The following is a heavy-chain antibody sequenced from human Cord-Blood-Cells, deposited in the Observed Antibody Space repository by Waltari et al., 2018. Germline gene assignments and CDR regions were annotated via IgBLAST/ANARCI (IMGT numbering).Heavy chain of an antibody. Sequence: QVQLVQSGAAVKKPGASVRASCKASGYTFTGYYMHSMRQAPGQGLELRGRINPNSGGTNYAQKFQGRVTMTRDTSISTAYMELSRLRSDDTAVYYCARYGDYGYFDLWGRGTLVTVSS. V-gene: IGHV1-2*06. D-gene: IGHD4-17*01. CDR2: INPNSGGT. CDR3: ARYGDYGYFDL. CDR1: GYTFTGYY. J-gene: IGHJ2*01.